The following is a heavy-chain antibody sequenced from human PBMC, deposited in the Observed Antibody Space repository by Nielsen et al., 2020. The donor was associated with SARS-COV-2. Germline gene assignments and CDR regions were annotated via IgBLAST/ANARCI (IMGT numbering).Heavy chain of an antibody. CDR3: ARDRYCSSTSCYPNYYYYGMDA. J-gene: IGHJ6*02. CDR1: GFTVSSNY. Sequence: GESLKISCAASGFTVSSNYMSWVRQAPGKGLEWVSVIYSGGSTYYADSVKGRFTISRDNSKNTLYLQMNSLRAEDTAVYYCARDRYCSSTSCYPNYYYYGMDAWGQGTTVTVSS. CDR2: IYSGGST. D-gene: IGHD2-2*01. V-gene: IGHV3-53*01.